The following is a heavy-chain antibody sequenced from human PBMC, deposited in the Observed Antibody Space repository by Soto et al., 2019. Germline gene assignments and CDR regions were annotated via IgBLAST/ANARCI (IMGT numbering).Heavy chain of an antibody. J-gene: IGHJ4*02. CDR3: ARVRSSGDSLGY. Sequence: QVQLQESGPGLVKPSETLSLTCTVSGGSVSSGSYYWSWNRQPPGKGLEWIGYIYYSGSTKYNPSLKSRVTISVDRSKNQFSLKLSSVTAADTAVYYCARVRSSGDSLGYWGQGTLVTVSS. V-gene: IGHV4-61*01. CDR1: GGSVSSGSYY. CDR2: IYYSGST. D-gene: IGHD3-22*01.